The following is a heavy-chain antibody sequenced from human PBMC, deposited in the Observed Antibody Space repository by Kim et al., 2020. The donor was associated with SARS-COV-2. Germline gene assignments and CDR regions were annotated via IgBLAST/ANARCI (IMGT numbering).Heavy chain of an antibody. V-gene: IGHV3-30*04. Sequence: GGSLRLSCAASGFTFSSYTMHWVRQAPGKGLEWVAVISYDGSNKYYADSVKGRFTISRDDSKNTLFLQMNSLRAEDTAVYYCAAPGGHGSKYTLSDAFN. D-gene: IGHD3-10*01. CDR2: ISYDGSNK. CDR1: GFTFSSYT. CDR3: AAPGGHGSKYTLSDAFN. J-gene: IGHJ3*02.